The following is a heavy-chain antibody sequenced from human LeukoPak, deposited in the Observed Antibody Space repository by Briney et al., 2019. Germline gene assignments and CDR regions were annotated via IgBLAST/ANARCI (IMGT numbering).Heavy chain of an antibody. CDR2: INRAGSTT. Sequence: PGGSLRLSCAASGFTFSNYWVHWVRQAPGKGLVWVSRINRAGSTTKYADSVKGRFTVSRDNAKNTLNLQMSSLRAEDTAVYYCARDKKSGESSEIDYWGQGTLVTVSS. J-gene: IGHJ4*02. CDR1: GFTFSNYW. D-gene: IGHD3-10*01. V-gene: IGHV3-74*03. CDR3: ARDKKSGESSEIDY.